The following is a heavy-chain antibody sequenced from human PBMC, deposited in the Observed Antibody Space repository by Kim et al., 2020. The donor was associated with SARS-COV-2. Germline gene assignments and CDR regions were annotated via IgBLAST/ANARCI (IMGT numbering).Heavy chain of an antibody. CDR3: ARGVFDLGGVTNYDY. J-gene: IGHJ4*02. V-gene: IGHV4-34*01. Sequence: SETLSLTCAVYGGSFSGYYWSWIRQPPGKGLEWIGEINHSGSTNYNPSLKSRVTISVDTSKNQFSLKLSSVTAADTAVYYCARGVFDLGGVTNYDYWGQGTLVTVSS. CDR2: INHSGST. CDR1: GGSFSGYY. D-gene: IGHD2-15*01.